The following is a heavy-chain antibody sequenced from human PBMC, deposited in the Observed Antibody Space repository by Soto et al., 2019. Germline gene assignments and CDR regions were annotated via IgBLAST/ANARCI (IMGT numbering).Heavy chain of an antibody. CDR2: INPSGGST. CDR1: GYTFTSYY. J-gene: IGHJ6*02. CDR3: AREEFTYYDFWSGYSQPSGMDV. V-gene: IGHV1-46*01. Sequence: ASVKVSCKASGYTFTSYYMHWVRQAPGQGLEWMGIINPSGGSTSYAQKFQGRVTMTRDTSTSTVYMELSSLRSEDTAVYYCAREEFTYYDFWSGYSQPSGMDVWGQGTMVTVSS. D-gene: IGHD3-3*01.